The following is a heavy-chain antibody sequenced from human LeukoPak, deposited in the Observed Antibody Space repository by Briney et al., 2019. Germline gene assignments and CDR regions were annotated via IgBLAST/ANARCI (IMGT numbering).Heavy chain of an antibody. V-gene: IGHV3-30*18. Sequence: PGGSLRLSCAASGFTVSSSYMSWVRQAPGKGLEWVAVISYDGSNKYYADSVKGRFTISRDNSKNTLYLQMNSLRAEDTAVYYCAKITEWLSPYYYGMDVWGQGTTVTVSS. CDR1: GFTVSSSY. CDR2: ISYDGSNK. CDR3: AKITEWLSPYYYGMDV. D-gene: IGHD3-3*01. J-gene: IGHJ6*02.